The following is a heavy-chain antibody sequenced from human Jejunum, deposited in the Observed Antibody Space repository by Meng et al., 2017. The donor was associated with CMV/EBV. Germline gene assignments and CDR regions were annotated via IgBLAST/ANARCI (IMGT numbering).Heavy chain of an antibody. CDR2: IYYNGNT. Sequence: VSGGSGSSGSYYWSWIRQPPGKGLEFIGYIYYNGNTNYNPSLMRRVTISLDTSQNHFSLKLTSVTAADTAVYYCARGTWAAAPSDYWGQGFLVTVSS. D-gene: IGHD1-1*01. J-gene: IGHJ4*02. CDR3: ARGTWAAAPSDY. CDR1: GGSGSSGSYY. V-gene: IGHV4-61*03.